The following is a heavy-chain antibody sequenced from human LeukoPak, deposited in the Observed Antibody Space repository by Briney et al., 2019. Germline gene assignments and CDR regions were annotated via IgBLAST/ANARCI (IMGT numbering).Heavy chain of an antibody. CDR1: GFTFSTYW. CDR3: ARAPSEIGGYYPEYFRH. J-gene: IGHJ1*01. Sequence: GGSLTRTCAASGFTFSTYWMHWVRQAPGKGLVWVSRIKSDGSTNYADSVKGRFTISRDNANNTLSLQMNSLRPEDTGVYYCARAPSEIGGYYPEYFRHWGQGTLVPVSS. V-gene: IGHV3-74*01. CDR2: IKSDGST. D-gene: IGHD3-22*01.